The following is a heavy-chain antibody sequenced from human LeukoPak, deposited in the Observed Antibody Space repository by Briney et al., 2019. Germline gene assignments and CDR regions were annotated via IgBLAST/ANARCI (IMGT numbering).Heavy chain of an antibody. D-gene: IGHD6-6*01. V-gene: IGHV4-59*01. CDR1: GGSISSYD. J-gene: IGHJ4*02. Sequence: PSETLSLTRTVSGGSISSYDWSWIRQPPGKGLEWIGYIYYSGSTNYNPSLKRRVTILVDTSKNQSSLKVNSVTAADTAVYYCAQLVPGYYFDYWGQGTLVTVSS. CDR3: AQLVPGYYFDY. CDR2: IYYSGST.